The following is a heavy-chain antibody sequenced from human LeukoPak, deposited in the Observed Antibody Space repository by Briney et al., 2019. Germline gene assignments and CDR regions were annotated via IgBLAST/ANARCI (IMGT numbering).Heavy chain of an antibody. CDR2: INHSGGT. Sequence: SETLSLTCAVYGGSFIGYDWTWIRQPPGKGLEWIGEINHSGGTNYNPSLKSRVTISADKSISTAYLQWSSLKASDTAMYYCARQNLHVAQQKSPDIWGQGTMVTVSS. V-gene: IGHV4-34*01. J-gene: IGHJ3*02. CDR1: GGSFIGYD. D-gene: IGHD2-2*01. CDR3: ARQNLHVAQQKSPDI.